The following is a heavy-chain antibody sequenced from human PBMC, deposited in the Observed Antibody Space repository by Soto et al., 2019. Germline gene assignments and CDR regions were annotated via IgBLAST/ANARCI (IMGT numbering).Heavy chain of an antibody. Sequence: SETLSLTCTVSGGSISSYYWAWVRQPPERGLEWIGFIYYDGTISSNPSLNSRVTLSVDTSKNQFSLKLNSVAAADTAIYYCARERSTTVTTSRYYYYGMDVWGQGTTVTVSS. CDR1: GGSISSYY. V-gene: IGHV4-59*12. CDR3: ARERSTTVTTSRYYYYGMDV. J-gene: IGHJ6*02. D-gene: IGHD4-17*01. CDR2: IYYDGTI.